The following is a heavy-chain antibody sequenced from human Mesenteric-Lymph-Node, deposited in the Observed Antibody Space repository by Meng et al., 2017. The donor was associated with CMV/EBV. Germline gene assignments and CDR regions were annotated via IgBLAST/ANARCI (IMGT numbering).Heavy chain of an antibody. V-gene: IGHV3-53*01. CDR1: GFSVSTKN. CDR3: ASGIAAAGPDY. Sequence: GESLKISCAASGFSVSTKNMIWVRQAPEKGLDWVSVLYIGGSTHSADSVKGRFTIPRDNAKNSLYLQMNSLRAEDTAVYYCASGIAAAGPDYWGQGTLVTVSS. J-gene: IGHJ4*02. D-gene: IGHD6-13*01. CDR2: LYIGGST.